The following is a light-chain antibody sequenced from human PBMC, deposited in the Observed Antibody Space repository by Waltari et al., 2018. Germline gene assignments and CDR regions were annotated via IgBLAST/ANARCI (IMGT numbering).Light chain of an antibody. J-gene: IGKJ2*01. CDR1: QNILYSANSKNY. V-gene: IGKV4-1*01. CDR2: WAS. CDR3: QQHYSSPYT. Sequence: DIVMTQIPDSLAVSLGESATIRCKSSQNILYSANSKNYLAWYQQKPGQPPKLLIYWASSRETGVPDRFSGSGSGTDFTLTISSLQAEDVAVYYCQQHYSSPYTFGQGTKLEI.